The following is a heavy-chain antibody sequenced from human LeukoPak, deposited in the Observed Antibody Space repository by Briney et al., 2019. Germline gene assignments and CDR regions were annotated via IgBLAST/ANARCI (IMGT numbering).Heavy chain of an antibody. CDR2: IYYSGST. CDR3: ARVASGWYVDY. Sequence: SETLSLTCTVSGGSISSSSYYWGWIRQPPGKGLEWIGRIYYSGSTYYNPSLKSRVTISVDTSKNQFSLKLSSVTAADTAVYYCARVASGWYVDYWGQGTLVTVSS. D-gene: IGHD6-19*01. J-gene: IGHJ4*02. V-gene: IGHV4-39*07. CDR1: GGSISSSSYY.